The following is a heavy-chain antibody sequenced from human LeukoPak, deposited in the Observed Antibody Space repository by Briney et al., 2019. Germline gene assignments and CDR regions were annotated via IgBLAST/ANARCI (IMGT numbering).Heavy chain of an antibody. D-gene: IGHD3-16*01. CDR3: ARPGGGYGMDV. CDR2: VIPILGIA. Sequence: GASVKVSCKASGGTFSSYAISWVRQAPGQGLEWMGRVIPILGIANYAQKFQGRVTITADKSTSTAYMELSSLRSEDTAVYYCARPGGGYGMDVWGQGTTVTVSS. V-gene: IGHV1-69*04. J-gene: IGHJ6*02. CDR1: GGTFSSYA.